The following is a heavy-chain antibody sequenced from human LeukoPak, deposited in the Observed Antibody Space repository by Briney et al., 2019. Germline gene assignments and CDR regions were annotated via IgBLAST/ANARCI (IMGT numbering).Heavy chain of an antibody. CDR1: GFVFSSYN. CDR3: ARAFDTSWDYYYMDV. D-gene: IGHD2-2*01. Sequence: PGGSLRLSCAAAGFVFSSYNMSWVHQAPGKGLEWVSSISSSDNDIYYADSVKGRFTISTDNAKNSLYLQMNSLRAEDTAVYYCARAFDTSWDYYYMDVWGKGTTVTVSS. CDR2: ISSSDNDI. J-gene: IGHJ6*03. V-gene: IGHV3-21*01.